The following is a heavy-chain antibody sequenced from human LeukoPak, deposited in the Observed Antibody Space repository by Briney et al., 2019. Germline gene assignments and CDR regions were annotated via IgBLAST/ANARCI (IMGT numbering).Heavy chain of an antibody. J-gene: IGHJ5*02. CDR3: ARDRTVVVVVAATQAHWLDP. CDR2: FSYSGST. V-gene: IGHV4-39*07. CDR1: GDSISSSSYY. Sequence: PSETLSLTCTVSGDSISSSSYYWGWIRQPPGKGLEWIGSFSYSGSTYYNPSLKSRVTISVDTSKNQFSLKLSSVTAADTAVYYCARDRTVVVVVAATQAHWLDPWGQGTLVTVSS. D-gene: IGHD2-15*01.